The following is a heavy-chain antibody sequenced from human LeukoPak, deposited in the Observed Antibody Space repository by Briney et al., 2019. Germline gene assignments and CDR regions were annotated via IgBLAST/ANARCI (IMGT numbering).Heavy chain of an antibody. J-gene: IGHJ5*02. CDR1: GFIFSTYW. D-gene: IGHD6-19*01. CDR3: ARRLGSGWANWFDP. Sequence: GGSLRLSCAASGFIFSTYWMSWVRQAPGKGLEWMANIKYDGSEKYYVDSVKGRFTISRDNAKNSLYLQMTSLRAEDTAVYYCARRLGSGWANWFDPWGQGTLVTVSS. CDR2: IKYDGSEK. V-gene: IGHV3-7*01.